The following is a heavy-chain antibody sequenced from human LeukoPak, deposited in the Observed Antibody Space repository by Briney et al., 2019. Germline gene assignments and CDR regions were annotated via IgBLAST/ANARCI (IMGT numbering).Heavy chain of an antibody. CDR1: GESFSGNY. CDR3: ARRPRNTGSDDGPSGLDY. V-gene: IGHV4-34*01. J-gene: IGHJ4*02. D-gene: IGHD1-26*01. CDR2: SSHSGST. Sequence: SETLSLTCAVYGESFSGNYWSWIRQPPGKGLEWIGESSHSGSTNYGPSLKSRVTISVDTSKNQFSLRLNSVTAADTAVYYCARRPRNTGSDDGPSGLDYWGQGTLVTVSS.